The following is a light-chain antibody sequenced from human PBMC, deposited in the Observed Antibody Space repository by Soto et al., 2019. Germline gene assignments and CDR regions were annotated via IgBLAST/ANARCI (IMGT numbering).Light chain of an antibody. Sequence: QSVLTQAPSVSGAPGQKVTICCSGRSSNIGNNYVSWYQQLPGTAPKLLIYDNNKRPSGIPDLFSGSKSGTSATLGITGLQTGDEADYYCGTWDSSLSAGVFGGGTQLTVL. J-gene: IGLJ2*01. CDR1: SSNIGNNY. CDR3: GTWDSSLSAGV. CDR2: DNN. V-gene: IGLV1-51*01.